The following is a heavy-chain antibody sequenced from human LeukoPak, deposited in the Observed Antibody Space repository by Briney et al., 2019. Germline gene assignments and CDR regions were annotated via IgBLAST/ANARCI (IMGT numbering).Heavy chain of an antibody. J-gene: IGHJ4*02. Sequence: PSETLSLTCAVSGGSFSGYLWSWIRQPPGKGLEWIGEINYNGEGTNYNPSLKSRVTISVDRSKNQFSLKLSSVTAADTAVYYCARGGYGSSEFDYWGQGTLVTVSS. CDR3: ARGGYGSSEFDY. CDR2: INYNGEGT. V-gene: IGHV4-34*01. D-gene: IGHD3-10*01. CDR1: GGSFSGYL.